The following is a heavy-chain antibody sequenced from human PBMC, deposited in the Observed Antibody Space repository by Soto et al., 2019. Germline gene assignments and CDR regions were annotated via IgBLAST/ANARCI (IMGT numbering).Heavy chain of an antibody. V-gene: IGHV3-11*06. CDR1: GFTFSDYY. J-gene: IGHJ6*02. CDR2: ISSSSSYT. CDR3: ARGGVVATSGMDV. D-gene: IGHD5-12*01. Sequence: PGGSLRLSCAASGFTFSDYYMSWIRQAPGKGLEWVSYISSSSSYTNYADSVKGRFTISRDNAKNSLYLQMNSLRAEDTAVYYCARGGVVATSGMDVRGQGTTVTVSS.